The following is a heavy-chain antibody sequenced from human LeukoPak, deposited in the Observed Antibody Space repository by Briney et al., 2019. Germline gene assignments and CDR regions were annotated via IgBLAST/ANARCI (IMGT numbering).Heavy chain of an antibody. V-gene: IGHV1-24*01. CDR2: FDPEDGET. D-gene: IGHD1-1*01. J-gene: IGHJ5*02. CDR3: ATTTTGWFAP. Sequence: ASVKVSCKVSGYTLTELSMHWVRQAPGKGLEWMGGFDPEDGETIYAQKFQGRVTMTEDTSTDTAYMELRSLRSDDTAVYYCATTTTGWFAPWGQGTLVTVSS. CDR1: GYTLTELS.